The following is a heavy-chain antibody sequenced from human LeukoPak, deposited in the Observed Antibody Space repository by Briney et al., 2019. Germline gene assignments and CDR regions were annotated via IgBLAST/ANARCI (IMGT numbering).Heavy chain of an antibody. Sequence: GGSLRLSCVASGFTFGSYWMNWVRQAPGKGLEWVANIKQDGSEKYYVDSVKGRFTISRDNAKNSLYLQMNSLRAEDTAVYYCARERSYGSGSYGFDYWGQGTLVTVSS. D-gene: IGHD3-10*01. J-gene: IGHJ4*02. CDR3: ARERSYGSGSYGFDY. CDR1: GFTFGSYW. CDR2: IKQDGSEK. V-gene: IGHV3-7*01.